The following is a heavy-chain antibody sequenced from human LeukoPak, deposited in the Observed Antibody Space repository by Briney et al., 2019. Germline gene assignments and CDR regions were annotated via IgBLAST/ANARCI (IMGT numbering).Heavy chain of an antibody. J-gene: IGHJ5*02. CDR2: ICYSGST. V-gene: IGHV4-39*01. CDR3: ATFKRLTIFGVAYNWFDP. Sequence: PSETLSLTCTVSGGSISSSSYYWGWIRQPPGKGLEWIGSICYSGSTYYNPSLKSRVTISVDTSKNQFSLKLSSVTAADTAVHYCATFKRLTIFGVAYNWFDPWGQGTLVTVSS. CDR1: GGSISSSSYY. D-gene: IGHD3-3*01.